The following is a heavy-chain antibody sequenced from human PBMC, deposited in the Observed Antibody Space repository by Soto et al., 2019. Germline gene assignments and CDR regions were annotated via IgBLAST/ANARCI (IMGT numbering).Heavy chain of an antibody. Sequence: QVQLQESGLGLVKPSETLSLTCTVSGGSISSYYWSWIRQPPGKGLEWIGYIYYSGSTNYNPSLKSRVTISVDTSKNQFSLKLSSVTAADTAVYYCARRLGDYWGQGTLVTVSS. CDR3: ARRLGDY. CDR2: IYYSGST. J-gene: IGHJ4*02. CDR1: GGSISSYY. D-gene: IGHD3-22*01. V-gene: IGHV4-59*01.